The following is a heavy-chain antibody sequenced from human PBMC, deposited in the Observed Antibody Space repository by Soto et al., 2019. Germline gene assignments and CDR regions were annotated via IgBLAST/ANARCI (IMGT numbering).Heavy chain of an antibody. CDR2: VSPGGGGT. D-gene: IGHD5-18*01. V-gene: IGHV3-23*01. CDR1: GFTFSSYA. CDR3: AKEDVDTAMLFDQ. Sequence: GSLRLSCAASGFTFSSYAMSWVRQAPGKGLDWVAAVSPGGGGTYYADSMKGRFTISRDNSKNIVYLQMNGLRAEDTAVYYCAKEDVDTAMLFDQWGQGTLVTVSS. J-gene: IGHJ4*02.